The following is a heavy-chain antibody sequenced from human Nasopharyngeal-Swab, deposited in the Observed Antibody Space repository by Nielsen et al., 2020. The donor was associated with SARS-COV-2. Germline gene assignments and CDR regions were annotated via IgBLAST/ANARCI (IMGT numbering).Heavy chain of an antibody. CDR1: GGTFTSEA. CDR2: INPHSGDT. J-gene: IGHJ4*02. D-gene: IGHD3-10*01. Sequence: ASVKVSCKASGGTFTSEAISWIRQAPGQGLEWMGWINPHSGDTHHAQKFQGRVTMTRVTSISTAYMELSRLRSDDTAVYYCARDLLGRDYYFSYWGQGTLVTVSS. CDR3: ARDLLGRDYYFSY. V-gene: IGHV1-2*02.